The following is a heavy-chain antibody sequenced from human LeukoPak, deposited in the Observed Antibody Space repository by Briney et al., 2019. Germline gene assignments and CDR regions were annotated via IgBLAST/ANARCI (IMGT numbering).Heavy chain of an antibody. D-gene: IGHD6-25*01. Sequence: SETLSLTCAVYVGSFSGYYWSWIRQPPGKGLEWIGEIIHSGSTNCNPSLKSRVAISVDTSKNQFSLKLSSVTAADTAVYYCARVRGAASIDYWGQGTLVTVSS. CDR1: VGSFSGYY. CDR3: ARVRGAASIDY. V-gene: IGHV4-34*12. CDR2: IIHSGST. J-gene: IGHJ4*02.